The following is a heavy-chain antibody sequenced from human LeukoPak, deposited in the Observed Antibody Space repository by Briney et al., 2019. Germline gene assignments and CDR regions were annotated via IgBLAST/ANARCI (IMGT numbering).Heavy chain of an antibody. CDR3: ARDSLWFGELPVDY. D-gene: IGHD3-10*01. Sequence: ASVKVSCKASGYTFTSYGISWVRQAPGQGLEWMGWISAYNGNTNYAQKLQGRVTMTTDTSTSTAYMGLRSLRSDDTAVYYCARDSLWFGELPVDYWGQGTLVTVSS. J-gene: IGHJ4*02. V-gene: IGHV1-18*01. CDR1: GYTFTSYG. CDR2: ISAYNGNT.